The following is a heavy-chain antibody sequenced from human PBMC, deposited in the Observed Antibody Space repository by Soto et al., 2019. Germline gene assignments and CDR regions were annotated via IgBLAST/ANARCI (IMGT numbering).Heavy chain of an antibody. CDR2: IKSKTDGGTT. V-gene: IGHV3-15*07. D-gene: IGHD3-3*01. CDR3: PTDPAFAIFGLVIIPF. Sequence: EVQLVESGGGLVKPGGSLRLSCAASGFTFSNAWMNWVRQAPGKGLEWVGRIKSKTDGGTTDYAAPVKGRFTISRDDSKNQLYLQMNSLKTEATVVYYCPTDPAFAIFGLVIIPFWGQGTLVTLSS. CDR1: GFTFSNAW. J-gene: IGHJ4*02.